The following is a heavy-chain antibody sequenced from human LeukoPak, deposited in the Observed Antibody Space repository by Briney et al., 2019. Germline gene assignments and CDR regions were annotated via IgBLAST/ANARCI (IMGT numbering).Heavy chain of an antibody. D-gene: IGHD3-10*01. CDR1: GFTFNSYA. J-gene: IGHJ4*02. CDR3: AKASGVWFGESGFDY. V-gene: IGHV3-23*01. CDR2: ISSSGSSGGST. Sequence: GGSLRLSCAASGFTFNSYAMAWVRQAPGKGLEWVSAISSSGSSGGSTSYADSVKGRFTISRDSSKNTLYLQMNSLRAEDTAVYYCAKASGVWFGESGFDYWGQGTLVTVSS.